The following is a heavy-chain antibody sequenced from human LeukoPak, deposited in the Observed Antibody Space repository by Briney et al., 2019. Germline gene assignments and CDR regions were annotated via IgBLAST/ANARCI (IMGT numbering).Heavy chain of an antibody. CDR1: GLTFSSYS. CDR2: ISSSSSYI. J-gene: IGHJ4*02. V-gene: IGHV3-21*01. Sequence: GGSLRLSCAASGLTFSSYSMTWVRRAPGKGLEWVSSISSSSSYIYYADSMQGRFTSSRDNAKDSLYLQMNSLRAEDTAVYYCARDRYYYDSSGYHTPSLFDYWGQGTLVTVSS. CDR3: ARDRYYYDSSGYHTPSLFDY. D-gene: IGHD3-22*01.